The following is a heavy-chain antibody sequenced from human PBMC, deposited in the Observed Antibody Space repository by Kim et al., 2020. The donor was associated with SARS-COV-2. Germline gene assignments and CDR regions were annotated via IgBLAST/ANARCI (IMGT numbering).Heavy chain of an antibody. CDR1: GGSFSGYY. J-gene: IGHJ2*01. CDR3: VRRMSNTSGWGSHYCDL. V-gene: IGHV4-34*01. D-gene: IGHD3-10*01. CDR2: INHSGRT. Sequence: SETLSLTCAVYGGSFSGYYWSRIRQPPGKGLEWIGEINHSGRTNYNPSLQSRVTISVDTSKHQFSLKLTSVTAADTAVYYCVRRMSNTSGWGSHYCDLWG.